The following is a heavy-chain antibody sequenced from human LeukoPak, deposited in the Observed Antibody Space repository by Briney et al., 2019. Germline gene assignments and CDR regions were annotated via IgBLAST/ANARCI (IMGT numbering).Heavy chain of an antibody. V-gene: IGHV4-59*01. D-gene: IGHD3-3*01. J-gene: IGHJ5*02. CDR2: IDYNGRT. CDR1: GDSIKSSF. CDR3: ARGGMRTFGVIRGPSGWFDP. Sequence: SETLSVTCPVSGDSIKSSFWNWVRQSPWKGREWVGYIDYNGRTNYNPTLESRVAISAVTARFLFSLHLSSVTAADTAIYYCARGGMRTFGVIRGPSGWFDPWGQGALVTVSS.